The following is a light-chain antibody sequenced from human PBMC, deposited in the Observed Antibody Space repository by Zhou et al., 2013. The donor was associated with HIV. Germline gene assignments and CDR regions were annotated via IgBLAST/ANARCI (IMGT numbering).Light chain of an antibody. V-gene: IGKV1-27*01. CDR3: QKYDSAPWT. CDR2: AAS. CDR1: QGISNS. Sequence: DIQMTQSPSSVSASVGDRVTITCRASQGISNSLAWYQQKPGKVPKLLIYAASTLQSGVPSRFSGSGSGTDFTLTISSLQSEDVATYYCQKYDSAPWTFGQGTKVEIK. J-gene: IGKJ1*01.